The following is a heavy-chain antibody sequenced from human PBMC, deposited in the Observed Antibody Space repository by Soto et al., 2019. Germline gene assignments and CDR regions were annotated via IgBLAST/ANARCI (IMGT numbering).Heavy chain of an antibody. CDR1: GGSIRSYY. CDR3: ARDLTIGGFFDP. D-gene: IGHD3-10*01. CDR2: IHYTGRT. Sequence: PSEPLSLTCTVSGGSIRSYYWTWIRRSPGKGLEWIGYIHYTGRTNNNPSLKSRVTMSVDTSNNQFSLKLSSVIAADTAVYYCARDLTIGGFFDPWGQGTLVTVSS. V-gene: IGHV4-59*01. J-gene: IGHJ5*02.